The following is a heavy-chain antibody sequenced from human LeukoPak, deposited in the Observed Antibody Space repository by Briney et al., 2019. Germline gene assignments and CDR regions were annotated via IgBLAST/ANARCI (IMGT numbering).Heavy chain of an antibody. CDR2: ISSSSRSI. J-gene: IGHJ4*02. CDR1: GFTFSSYT. Sequence: GGSLRPSCAASGFTFSSYTMNWVRQAPGKGLEWVSSISSSSRSIFYADSVRGRFTTSRDNAKNSLFLQMNSLRAEDTAMYYCANSHKNAPEVYWGQGTLVTVPS. D-gene: IGHD6-6*01. CDR3: ANSHKNAPEVY. V-gene: IGHV3-21*04.